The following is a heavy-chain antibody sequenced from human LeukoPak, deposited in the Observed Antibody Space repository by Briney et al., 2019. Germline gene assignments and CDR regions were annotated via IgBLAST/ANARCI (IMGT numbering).Heavy chain of an antibody. CDR2: INPSGGST. Sequence: ASVTVSCKASGYTFTSYYMHWVRQAPGQGLEWMGIINPSGGSTSYAQKFQGRVTMTRDTSTSTVYMELSSLRSEDTAVYYCARDPVDYGGNPVNFDYWSQGTLVTVSS. CDR1: GYTFTSYY. CDR3: ARDPVDYGGNPVNFDY. D-gene: IGHD4-23*01. J-gene: IGHJ4*02. V-gene: IGHV1-46*01.